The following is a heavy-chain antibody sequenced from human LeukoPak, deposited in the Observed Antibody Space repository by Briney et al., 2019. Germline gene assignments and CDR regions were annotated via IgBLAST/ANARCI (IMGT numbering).Heavy chain of an antibody. D-gene: IGHD2-8*01. Sequence: GGSLRLSCAAPGFTFSSYAMNWVRQAPGRGLEWVSGFSGSGGTTYYADSVKGRFTISRDNSKNTLYLQMNSLRAEDTAVYYCANGNRCTSPNCLGYYYFYMDVWGKGTTVTVSS. CDR1: GFTFSSYA. J-gene: IGHJ6*03. CDR3: ANGNRCTSPNCLGYYYFYMDV. CDR2: FSGSGGTT. V-gene: IGHV3-23*01.